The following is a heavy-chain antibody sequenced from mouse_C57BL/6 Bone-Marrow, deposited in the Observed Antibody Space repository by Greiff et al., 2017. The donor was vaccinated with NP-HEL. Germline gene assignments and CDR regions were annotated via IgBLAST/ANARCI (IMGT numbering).Heavy chain of an antibody. CDR2: IRSKSNNYAT. J-gene: IGHJ3*01. CDR3: VGEPYYDSFAY. Sequence: EVHLVESGGGLVQPKGSLKLSCAASGFSFNTYAMNWVRQAPGKGLEWVARIRSKSNNYATYYADSVKDRFTIARDASESMLYLQMNNLKTEDTAMYYGVGEPYYDSFAYWGQGTLVTVSA. D-gene: IGHD2-4*01. V-gene: IGHV10-1*01. CDR1: GFSFNTYA.